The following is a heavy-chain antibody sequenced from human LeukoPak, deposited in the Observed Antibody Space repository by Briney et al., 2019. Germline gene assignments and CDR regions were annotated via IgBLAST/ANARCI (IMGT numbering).Heavy chain of an antibody. CDR1: GGSFSGYY. D-gene: IGHD6-13*01. CDR2: INYSGST. CDR3: ARGRRVGSSWTRGNYFDY. J-gene: IGHJ4*02. V-gene: IGHV4-34*01. Sequence: PSETLSLTCAVYGGSFSGYYWSWIRQPPGKGLEWIGEINYSGSTNYNPSLKSRVTISVDTSKNQFSLKLSSVTAADTAVYYCARGRRVGSSWTRGNYFDYWGQGTLVTVSS.